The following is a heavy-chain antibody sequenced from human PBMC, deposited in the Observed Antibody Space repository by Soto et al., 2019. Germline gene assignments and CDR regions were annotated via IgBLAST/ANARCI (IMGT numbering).Heavy chain of an antibody. CDR1: GGSFSGYI. D-gene: IGHD1-26*01. CDR2: INHSGSA. Sequence: PSETLSLTCDVYGGSFSGYIWTWSRQTPGKGLQWIGQINHSGSANYNPSLKSRVTISVHTSKSQFSLELSSVTAADTAVYYCARGLISGSHYSGGWYYFDSWGQGTQVTVSS. CDR3: ARGLISGSHYSGGWYYFDS. J-gene: IGHJ4*02. V-gene: IGHV4-34*01.